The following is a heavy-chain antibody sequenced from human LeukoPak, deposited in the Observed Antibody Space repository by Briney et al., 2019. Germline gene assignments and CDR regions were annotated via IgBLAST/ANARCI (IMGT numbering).Heavy chain of an antibody. CDR1: GCTFDSSW. V-gene: IGHV3-74*01. CDR3: ARNIGSD. J-gene: IGHJ4*02. CDR2: IDSDGTLT. D-gene: IGHD2/OR15-2a*01. Sequence: GGSLRLSCAASGCTFDSSWMHWVRQAPGKGLVWVSRIDSDGTLTSYADSLKGRFTISRDNAKNTVYLQMNSLRAEDTAVYYCARNIGSDWGQGTLVTVSS.